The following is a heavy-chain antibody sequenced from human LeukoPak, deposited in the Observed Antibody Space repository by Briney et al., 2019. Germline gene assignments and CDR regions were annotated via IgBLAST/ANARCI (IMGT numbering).Heavy chain of an antibody. CDR2: IYYSGSS. CDR3: ARDRSGDSSGYYYVFGY. CDR1: GSSISSSSSY. J-gene: IGHJ4*02. Sequence: PSETLSLTCSVSGSSISSSSSYWGWIRQPPGKGLEWIGSIYYSGSSFDNPALKSRVTISVDTSKNQFSLKLSSVTAADTAVYYCARDRSGDSSGYYYVFGYWGQGTLVTVSS. V-gene: IGHV4-39*07. D-gene: IGHD3-22*01.